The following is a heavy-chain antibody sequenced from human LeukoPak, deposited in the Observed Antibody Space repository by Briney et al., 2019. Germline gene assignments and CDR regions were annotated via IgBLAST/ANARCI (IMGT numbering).Heavy chain of an antibody. J-gene: IGHJ4*02. V-gene: IGHV1-46*01. Sequence: ASVKVSCKASGYTFTSYYMHWVRQAPGQGLEWMGIINPSGGSTSYAQKFRGRVTMTRDTSTSTVYMELSSLRSEDTAVYYCARGGPITMIVVVHNNYFDYWGQGTLVTVSS. D-gene: IGHD3-22*01. CDR2: INPSGGST. CDR3: ARGGPITMIVVVHNNYFDY. CDR1: GYTFTSYY.